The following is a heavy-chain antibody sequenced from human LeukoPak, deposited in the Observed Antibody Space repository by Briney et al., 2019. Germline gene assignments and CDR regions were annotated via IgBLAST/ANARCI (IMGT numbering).Heavy chain of an antibody. CDR1: GFTFSSYS. J-gene: IGHJ4*02. V-gene: IGHV3-23*01. CDR3: AKSRSSNYYDSSGYYFDY. CDR2: SSGSGGST. D-gene: IGHD3-22*01. Sequence: GGSLRLSCAASGFTFSSYSMNWVRQAPGKGLEWVSGSSGSGGSTYYADSVKGRFTISRDNSKNTLYLQMNSLRAEDTAVYYCAKSRSSNYYDSSGYYFDYWGQGTLVTVSS.